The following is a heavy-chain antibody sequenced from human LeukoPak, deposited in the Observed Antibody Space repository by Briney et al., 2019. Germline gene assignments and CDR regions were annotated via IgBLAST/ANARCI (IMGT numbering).Heavy chain of an antibody. J-gene: IGHJ6*03. CDR2: MNPNSGNT. V-gene: IGHV1-8*01. Sequence: GASVKVSCKASGYTFTSYDINWVRQATGQGLEWMGWMNPNSGNTGYAQKFQGRVTMTRNTSISTAYMELSSLRSEDTAAYYCARGLLVVPAAIRAQTSVYYYYYMDVWGKGTTVTVSS. CDR3: ARGLLVVPAAIRAQTSVYYYYYMDV. CDR1: GYTFTSYD. D-gene: IGHD2-2*02.